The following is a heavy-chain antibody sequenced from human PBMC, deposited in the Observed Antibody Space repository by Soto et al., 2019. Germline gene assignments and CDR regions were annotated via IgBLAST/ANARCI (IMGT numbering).Heavy chain of an antibody. V-gene: IGHV1-2*04. CDR2: INPNSGGT. CDR3: ARAYCSGGSCYHEFDY. CDR1: GYTFTGYY. J-gene: IGHJ4*02. Sequence: GASVKVSCKSSGYTFTGYYMHWLRQAPGQGLEWMGWINPNSGGTNYAQKFQGWVTMTRDTSISTAYMELSRLRSDDTAVYYCARAYCSGGSCYHEFDYWGQGTLVTVSS. D-gene: IGHD2-15*01.